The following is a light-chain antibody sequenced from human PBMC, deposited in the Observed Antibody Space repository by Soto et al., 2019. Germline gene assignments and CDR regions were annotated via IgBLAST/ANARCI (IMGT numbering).Light chain of an antibody. CDR2: DVS. CDR1: SSDVGGYNY. V-gene: IGLV2-14*01. J-gene: IGLJ2*01. Sequence: QSALTQPASVSGSPGQSITISCTGSSSDVGGYNYVSWYQQHPGKAPKLMIYDVSNRPSGVSNRFSGSKSGNTASLTISGLQAEDEADYYCSSYTSSSTPHVVLGGGTQLTVL. CDR3: SSYTSSSTPHVV.